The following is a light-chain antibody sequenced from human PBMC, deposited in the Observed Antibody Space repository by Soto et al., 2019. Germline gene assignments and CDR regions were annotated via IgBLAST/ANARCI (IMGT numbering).Light chain of an antibody. CDR2: EVS. Sequence: QPVLTQPPSASGSPGQSVTISCIGTSSDVGDYDYVSWYQHHPGKAPKLIIYEVSKRPSGVPDRFSGSKSGNTASLTVSGLQAEDEADYYCTSYAGSNNFCVFGTGTKLTVL. J-gene: IGLJ1*01. CDR1: SSDVGDYDY. V-gene: IGLV2-8*01. CDR3: TSYAGSNNFCV.